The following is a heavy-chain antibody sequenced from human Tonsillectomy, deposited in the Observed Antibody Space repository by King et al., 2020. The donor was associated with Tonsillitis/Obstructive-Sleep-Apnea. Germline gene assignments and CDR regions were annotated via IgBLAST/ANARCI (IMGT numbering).Heavy chain of an antibody. CDR3: TRDIRGNYDFWSGYPGY. Sequence: EVQLVESGGGLIQPGGSLRLSCAASGFTFNFYSMDWVRQAPGMGLAWVAYMSGCVHTIYYADSVKGRFTISRDNAKSSLYLQMNRLRDEDTAVYYCTRDIRGNYDFWSGYPGYWGQGTLVTVSS. CDR2: MSGCVHTI. V-gene: IGHV3-48*02. CDR1: GFTFNFYS. J-gene: IGHJ4*02. D-gene: IGHD3-3*01.